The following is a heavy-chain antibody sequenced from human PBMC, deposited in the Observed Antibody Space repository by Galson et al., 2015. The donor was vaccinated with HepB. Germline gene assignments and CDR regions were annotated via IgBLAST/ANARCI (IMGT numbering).Heavy chain of an antibody. CDR2: ISYEGGNK. J-gene: IGHJ6*02. D-gene: IGHD2-15*01. Sequence: SLRLSCAASGFTFSAYAIHWVRQAPGKGLEWVAIISYEGGNKYYADSVKGRFTISRDNSKNTLYLQMNSLRGDDTAVYYCARKKGGLLPGGGMDVWGQGTTVTVSS. V-gene: IGHV3-30-3*01. CDR3: ARKKGGLLPGGGMDV. CDR1: GFTFSAYA.